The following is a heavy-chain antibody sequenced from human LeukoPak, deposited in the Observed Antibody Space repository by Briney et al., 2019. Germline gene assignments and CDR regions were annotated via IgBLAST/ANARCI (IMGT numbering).Heavy chain of an antibody. Sequence: PSETLSLTCTVSGGSISSYYWSWIRQPPGKGLEWIGYIYYSGSTNYNPSLKSRVTISVDTSKNQFSLKLSSVTAADTAVYYCARGDTAMENYFDYWGQGTLVTVSS. D-gene: IGHD5-18*01. CDR2: IYYSGST. CDR1: GGSISSYY. J-gene: IGHJ4*02. CDR3: ARGDTAMENYFDY. V-gene: IGHV4-59*08.